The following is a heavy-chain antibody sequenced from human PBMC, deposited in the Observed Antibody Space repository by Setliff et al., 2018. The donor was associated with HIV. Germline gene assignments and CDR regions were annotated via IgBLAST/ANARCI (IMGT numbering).Heavy chain of an antibody. D-gene: IGHD6-6*01. J-gene: IGHJ3*01. CDR2: ISPNNGAA. CDR3: ARPRVFDSFDV. V-gene: IGHV1-2*06. Sequence: ASVKVSCKASGYTILGYKMNWVRQAPGQGLEWIGRISPNNGAAEYAPKFQGRVSMTLDTSISTAYLEIPRLTSDDAAVYFCARPRVFDSFDVWGQGTKVTVSS. CDR1: GYTILGYK.